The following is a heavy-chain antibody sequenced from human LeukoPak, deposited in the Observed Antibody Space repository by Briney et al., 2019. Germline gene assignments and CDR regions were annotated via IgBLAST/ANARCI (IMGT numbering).Heavy chain of an antibody. V-gene: IGHV3-7*01. CDR1: GFTFSSHW. Sequence: GGSLRLSCAGSGFTFSSHWMTWVRQAPGKGLEWVANIKQDGSEKYYVDSVKGRFTISRDNAKSSLYLEMSSLRAEDTAVYYCVRYRDGECEYWGEGTLVTVSS. J-gene: IGHJ4*02. CDR2: IKQDGSEK. D-gene: IGHD4-17*01. CDR3: VRYRDGECEY.